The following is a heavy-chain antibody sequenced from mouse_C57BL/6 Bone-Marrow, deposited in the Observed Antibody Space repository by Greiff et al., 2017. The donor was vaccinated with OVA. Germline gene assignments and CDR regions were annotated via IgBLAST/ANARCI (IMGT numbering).Heavy chain of an antibody. CDR2: IWSGGST. D-gene: IGHD2-4*01. V-gene: IGHV2-2*01. CDR1: GFSLTSYG. Sequence: QVQLKESGPGLVQPSQSLSITCTVSGFSLTSYGVHWVRQSPGKGLEWLGVIWSGGSTDYNAAFISRLSISKDNSKSQVFFKMNSLQADDTAIYYCANYDYDDGRRDYWGQGTSVTVSS. J-gene: IGHJ4*01. CDR3: ANYDYDDGRRDY.